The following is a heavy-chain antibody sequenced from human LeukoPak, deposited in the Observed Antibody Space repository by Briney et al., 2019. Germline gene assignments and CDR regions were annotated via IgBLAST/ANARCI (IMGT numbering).Heavy chain of an antibody. Sequence: GGSLRLSCSASGFTFSSYAMHWVRQAPGKGLEYVSAISSNGGSTYYADSVKGRFTISRDNSKNTLYLQMSSLRAEDTAVYYCVKDRDYCSSTSCYGSDYWGQGTLVTVSS. CDR1: GFTFSSYA. J-gene: IGHJ4*02. V-gene: IGHV3-64D*06. CDR3: VKDRDYCSSTSCYGSDY. D-gene: IGHD2-2*01. CDR2: ISSNGGST.